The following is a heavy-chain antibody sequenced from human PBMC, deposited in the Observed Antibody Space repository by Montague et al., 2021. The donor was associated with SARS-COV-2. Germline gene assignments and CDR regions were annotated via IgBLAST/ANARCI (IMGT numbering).Heavy chain of an antibody. Sequence: CAISGDSVSSNSATWNWVRQSPSRGLKWLGRTYYRSKWYNDYAVSVRGRVTINPVTSKNQFSLQLNSVTPEDTAIYYCTSGREGNYNVMDAWGQGTTVTVSS. V-gene: IGHV6-1*01. CDR3: TSGREGNYNVMDA. D-gene: IGHD1-1*01. J-gene: IGHJ6*02. CDR2: TYYRSKWYN. CDR1: GDSVSSNSAT.